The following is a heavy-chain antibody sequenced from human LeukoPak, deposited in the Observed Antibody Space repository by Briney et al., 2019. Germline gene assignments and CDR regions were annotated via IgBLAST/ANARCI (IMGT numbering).Heavy chain of an antibody. CDR2: ISGSGGST. CDR3: AKGAIKYSSSSGPPSPYYFDY. V-gene: IGHV3-23*01. CDR1: GFTFSSYA. Sequence: EGSLRLSCAASGFTFSSYAMSWVRQAPGKGLEWVSAISGSGGSTYYADSVKGRFTISRDNSKNTLYLQMNSLRAEDTAVYYCAKGAIKYSSSSGPPSPYYFDYWGQGTLVTVSS. J-gene: IGHJ4*02. D-gene: IGHD6-6*01.